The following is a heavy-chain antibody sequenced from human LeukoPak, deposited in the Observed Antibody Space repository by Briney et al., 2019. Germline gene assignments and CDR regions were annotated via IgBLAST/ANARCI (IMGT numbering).Heavy chain of an antibody. CDR1: GFTFSSSA. V-gene: IGHV3-23*01. D-gene: IGHD1-7*01. Sequence: GGALRLSCAASGFTFSSSAMSWVGPATGKGLYWVSAIIGSGTGTYYADSVKGRFTISRDNSKNTLYLQMNSRRAEDTAVYYCAKEGGTGTRFDYWGQGTLVTVSS. J-gene: IGHJ4*02. CDR3: AKEGGTGTRFDY. CDR2: IIGSGTGT.